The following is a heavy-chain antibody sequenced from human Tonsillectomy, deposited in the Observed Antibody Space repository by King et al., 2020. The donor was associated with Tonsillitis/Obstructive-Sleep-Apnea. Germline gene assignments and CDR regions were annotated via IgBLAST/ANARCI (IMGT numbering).Heavy chain of an antibody. Sequence: QLVESGGGLVQPGGSLRLSCAASGFTFSSYWMHWVRQAPGKGLVWVSRINNDASSTNYADSVKGRFTISRDNAKNTLYLQMNSLRAEDTAVYYCARGALGISPNFDCWGQGTLVTVSS. J-gene: IGHJ4*02. CDR2: INNDASST. CDR1: GFTFSSYW. D-gene: IGHD7-27*01. CDR3: ARGALGISPNFDC. V-gene: IGHV3-74*01.